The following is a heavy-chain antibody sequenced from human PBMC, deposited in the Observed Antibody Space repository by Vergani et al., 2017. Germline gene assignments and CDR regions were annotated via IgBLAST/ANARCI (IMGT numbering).Heavy chain of an antibody. J-gene: IGHJ6*02. V-gene: IGHV3-48*01. Sequence: EVSLMESGGDLVQPGGSLTVSCVGSGFMFNNYAMHWVRQAPGKGLEWVAYISLSGATKYYAGSVAGRFTVSRDSVKNSVSLHMNSLRADDTAVYYCARPSYGSEYDSYYGLDVWGQGTTVIVSS. D-gene: IGHD3-10*01. CDR3: ARPSYGSEYDSYYGLDV. CDR2: ISLSGATK. CDR1: GFMFNNYA.